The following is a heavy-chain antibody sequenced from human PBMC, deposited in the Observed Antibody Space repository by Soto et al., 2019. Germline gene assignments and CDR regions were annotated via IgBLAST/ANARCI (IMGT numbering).Heavy chain of an antibody. CDR2: INYSGST. V-gene: IGHV4-61*08. Sequence: PSETLSLTCTVSGGSISSGGYYWSWIRQHPGKGLEWIGYINYSGSTNYNPSLKSRVTISVDTSKNQFSLKLSSVTAADTAVYYCARVNNWNENYYYYGMDVWGQGTTVTVSS. D-gene: IGHD1-1*01. J-gene: IGHJ6*02. CDR1: GGSISSGGYY. CDR3: ARVNNWNENYYYYGMDV.